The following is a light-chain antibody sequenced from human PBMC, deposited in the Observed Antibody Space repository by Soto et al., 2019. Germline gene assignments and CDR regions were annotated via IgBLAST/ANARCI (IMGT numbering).Light chain of an antibody. CDR2: GAS. J-gene: IGKJ4*01. V-gene: IGKV3-20*01. CDR3: EQYDISPLT. Sequence: DIVLTQSPGTLSLSPGERATLSCRASQSVSSSYLAWYQQKPGQAPRLLIYGASSRATGIPDRFSGSGSGTDFTLTISRLEPEDFAVYYCEQYDISPLTFGGGTNVEIK. CDR1: QSVSSSY.